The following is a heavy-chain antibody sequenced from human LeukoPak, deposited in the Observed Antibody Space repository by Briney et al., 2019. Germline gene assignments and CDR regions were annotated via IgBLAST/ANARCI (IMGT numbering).Heavy chain of an antibody. V-gene: IGHV3-23*01. D-gene: IGHD1-26*01. CDR3: AKKRVGDTRYSYYMDV. Sequence: GGSLRLSCAASGFTFSSYSMNWVRQAPGKGLEWVSAISGSGGSTYYADSVKGRFTISRDNSKNTLYLQMNSLRAEDTAVYYCAKKRVGDTRYSYYMDVWGKGTTVTISS. J-gene: IGHJ6*03. CDR1: GFTFSSYS. CDR2: ISGSGGST.